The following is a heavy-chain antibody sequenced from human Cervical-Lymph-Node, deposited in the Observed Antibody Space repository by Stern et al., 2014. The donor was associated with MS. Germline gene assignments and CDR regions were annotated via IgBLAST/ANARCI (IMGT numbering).Heavy chain of an antibody. J-gene: IGHJ5*02. CDR3: ARATDL. V-gene: IGHV4-59*11. Sequence: VQLLESGPGLLRPSETLSLTCTVSGASIDHHFWSWIRQPPGKGLEWIGYIYCSGTTNYNASLKGRVAISIDTSRTQFSLRLSSVTAADTAVYYCARATDLWGQGTLVAVSS. CDR2: IYCSGTT. CDR1: GASIDHHF.